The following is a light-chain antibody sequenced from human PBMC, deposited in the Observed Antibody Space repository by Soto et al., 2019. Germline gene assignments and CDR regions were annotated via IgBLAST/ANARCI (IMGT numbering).Light chain of an antibody. CDR1: PAVNTR. V-gene: IGKV3-11*01. J-gene: IGKJ5*01. CDR3: HQRESWPRT. Sequence: EIVWTQSPATLSSFPGGRAILSCRASPAVNTRLAWYPHKPGQAPRLLIYLASNRAAGVPARFSGSVSGTDFNLTLGEVETEDLAVYEGHQRESWPRTVGQGT. CDR2: LAS.